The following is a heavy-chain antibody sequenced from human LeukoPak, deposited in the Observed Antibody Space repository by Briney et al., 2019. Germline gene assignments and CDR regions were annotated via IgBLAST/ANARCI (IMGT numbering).Heavy chain of an antibody. CDR3: ARGGVVPAAWDYFDY. Sequence: GGSLRLSCAASGFTFGSYSMNWVRQAPGKGLEWVSSISSSSSYIYYADSVKGRFTISRDNAKNSLYLQMNSLRAEDTAVYYCARGGVVPAAWDYFDYWGQGTLVTVSS. CDR2: ISSSSSYI. D-gene: IGHD2-2*01. J-gene: IGHJ4*02. CDR1: GFTFGSYS. V-gene: IGHV3-21*01.